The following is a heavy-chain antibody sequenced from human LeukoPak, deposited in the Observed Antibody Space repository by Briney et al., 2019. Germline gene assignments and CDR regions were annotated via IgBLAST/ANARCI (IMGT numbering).Heavy chain of an antibody. V-gene: IGHV3-33*01. Sequence: GGSLRLSCAASGFVFSGYAMHWVRQVPGKGLERVALIWFDGTEKFYADSVKGRFTISRDNSRNTVDLQMNSLRVEDTAVYYCARDSNSAGVYWGQGTLVTVSS. CDR3: ARDSNSAGVY. D-gene: IGHD3-10*01. J-gene: IGHJ4*02. CDR2: IWFDGTEK. CDR1: GFVFSGYA.